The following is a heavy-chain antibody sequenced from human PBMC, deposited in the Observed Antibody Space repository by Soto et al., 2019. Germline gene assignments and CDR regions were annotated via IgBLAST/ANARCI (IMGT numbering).Heavy chain of an antibody. V-gene: IGHV3-13*04. CDR3: ARAGGGAGFGDLSS. Sequence: EVHLVESGGGLVQPGGSLRLSCAASGFTFSDYDMHWVRQATGKGLEWVSTIGTDDDTYYPGSVKGRFTISSATAKNSLCLQMTSLRAGATAVYYCARAGGGAGFGDLSSWGQGTLVTVSS. CDR2: IGTDDDT. J-gene: IGHJ4*02. D-gene: IGHD3-10*01. CDR1: GFTFSDYD.